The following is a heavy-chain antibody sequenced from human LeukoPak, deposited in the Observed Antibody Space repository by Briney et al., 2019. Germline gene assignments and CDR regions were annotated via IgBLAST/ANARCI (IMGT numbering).Heavy chain of an antibody. Sequence: GSSVKVSCKASGGSFSSHAVGWVRQAPGQGLEWLGGTIPLFGTTRYAQKFQGRVTITTDESTRTAYMDLSSLTSEDTAVYYCARGSWDDVGYYCYYYMDVWGEGSTVTVSS. CDR1: GGSFSSHA. CDR2: TIPLFGTT. D-gene: IGHD1-1*01. CDR3: ARGSWDDVGYYCYYYMDV. J-gene: IGHJ6*03. V-gene: IGHV1-69*05.